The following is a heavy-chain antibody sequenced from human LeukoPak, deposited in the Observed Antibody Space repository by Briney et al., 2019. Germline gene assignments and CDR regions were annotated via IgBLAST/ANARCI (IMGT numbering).Heavy chain of an antibody. D-gene: IGHD5/OR15-5a*01. CDR1: GYTFTSYY. J-gene: IGHJ4*02. Sequence: ASVKVSCKASGYTFTSYYMHWVRQAPGQGLEWMGIINPSGGSTNYAQKLQGRVTMTTDTSTSTAYMELRSLRSDDTAVYYCARDRRSTARPTFDYWGQGTLVTVSS. CDR2: INPSGGST. CDR3: ARDRRSTARPTFDY. V-gene: IGHV1-46*01.